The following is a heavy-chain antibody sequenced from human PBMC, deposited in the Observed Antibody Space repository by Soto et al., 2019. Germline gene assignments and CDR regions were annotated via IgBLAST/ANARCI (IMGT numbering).Heavy chain of an antibody. D-gene: IGHD3-22*01. J-gene: IGHJ4*02. Sequence: ASVKVSCKASGFTFTSYAMHWVRQAPGQRLEWMGWINAGNGNTKYSQKFQGRVTITRDTSASTAYMELSSLRSEDTAVYYCARDRDYYDSSGYFVHWGQGTLVTVSS. V-gene: IGHV1-3*01. CDR1: GFTFTSYA. CDR2: INAGNGNT. CDR3: ARDRDYYDSSGYFVH.